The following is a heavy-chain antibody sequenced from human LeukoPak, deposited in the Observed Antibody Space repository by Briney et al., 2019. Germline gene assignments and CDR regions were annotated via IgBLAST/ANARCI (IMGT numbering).Heavy chain of an antibody. CDR3: ARESMVVTYFDY. J-gene: IGHJ4*02. CDR2: IWYDGSNK. Sequence: PGRSLRLSCAASGFTFSSYGMHWVRQAPGKGLEWVAVIWYDGSNKYYADSVKGRFTISRDNSKNTLYLQMNSLRAEDTAVYYCARESMVVTYFDYWGQGTLVTVSS. CDR1: GFTFSSYG. V-gene: IGHV3-33*01. D-gene: IGHD2-15*01.